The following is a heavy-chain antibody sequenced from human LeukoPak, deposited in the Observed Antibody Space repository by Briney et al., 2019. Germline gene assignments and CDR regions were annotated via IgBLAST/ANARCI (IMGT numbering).Heavy chain of an antibody. CDR3: ARDPYDSSGPDY. V-gene: IGHV1-2*06. CDR2: INPNSGGT. CDR1: GYTFTGYY. J-gene: IGHJ4*02. Sequence: GASVKVSCKASGYTFTGYYMHWVRQAPGQGLEWMGRINPNSGGTNYAQKFQGRVTMTRDTSISTAYMELRRLRSDDTAVYYCARDPYDSSGPDYWGQGTLVTVSS. D-gene: IGHD3-22*01.